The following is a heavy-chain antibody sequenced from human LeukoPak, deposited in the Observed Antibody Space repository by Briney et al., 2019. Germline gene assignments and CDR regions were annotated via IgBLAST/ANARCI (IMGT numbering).Heavy chain of an antibody. J-gene: IGHJ4*02. CDR2: ISTNGGRT. CDR1: GFTFSSYA. D-gene: IGHD2-15*01. CDR3: PLPTLGY. V-gene: IGHV3-64D*08. Sequence: GGSLRLSCATSGFTFSSYAMHWGRQAPGKSPQYVAGISTNGGRTYYADSVRGRFTISRDNSNTLYLQMSSLRVEDTAVYYCPLPTLGYWGQGILVTVSS.